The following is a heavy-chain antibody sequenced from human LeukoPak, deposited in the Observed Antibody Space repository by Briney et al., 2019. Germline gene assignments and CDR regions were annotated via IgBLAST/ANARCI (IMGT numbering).Heavy chain of an antibody. CDR3: ARHLGTTPNRRDGFDH. CDR2: IYYSGST. Sequence: SETLSLTCTVSGGSITNYYWSWIRQPPGKGLEWIGYIYYSGSTNYNPSLKSRVTISIDPPKNQLSLRLNFVTAADTAVYYCARHLGTTPNRRDGFDHWGQGTLVTVSS. J-gene: IGHJ4*02. CDR1: GGSITNYY. D-gene: IGHD1/OR15-1a*01. V-gene: IGHV4-59*08.